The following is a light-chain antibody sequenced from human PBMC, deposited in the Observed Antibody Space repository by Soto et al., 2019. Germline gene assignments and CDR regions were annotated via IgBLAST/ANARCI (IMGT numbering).Light chain of an antibody. CDR2: GTS. J-gene: IGKJ1*01. CDR1: QDIRNN. V-gene: IGKV1-17*01. CDR3: LQHETYPRT. Sequence: DIQMTQSPSSLLASIGDRVSITCRASQDIRNNLGWYQQKPGKAPKRLSYGTSNLQTGVPSRFSGSGSGTEFTLTISSLQPEDFATYYGLQHETYPRTFGQGTKVEVK.